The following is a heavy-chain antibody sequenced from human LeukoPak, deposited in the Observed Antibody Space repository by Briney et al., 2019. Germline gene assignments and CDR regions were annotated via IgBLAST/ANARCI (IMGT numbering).Heavy chain of an antibody. CDR2: INPNSGGT. Sequence: ASVKVSCKASGGTFSSYAISWVRQAPGQGLGWMGWINPNSGGTNYAQKFQGRVTMTRDTSISTAYMELSRLRSDDTAVYYCARDLGYCSGTSCYRGAFDIWGQGTMVTVSS. V-gene: IGHV1-2*02. J-gene: IGHJ3*02. CDR1: GGTFSSYA. D-gene: IGHD2-2*02. CDR3: ARDLGYCSGTSCYRGAFDI.